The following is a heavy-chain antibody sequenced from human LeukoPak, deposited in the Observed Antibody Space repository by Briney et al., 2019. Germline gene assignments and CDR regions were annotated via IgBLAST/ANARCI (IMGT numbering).Heavy chain of an antibody. Sequence: SETLSLTCTVSGGSISSSSYYWGWIRQPPGKGLEWIGSIYYSGSTYYNPSLKSRVTISVDTSKNQFSLKLSSVTAADTAVYYCARDLLNEGNHLDYWGQGTLVTVSS. V-gene: IGHV4-39*07. J-gene: IGHJ4*02. CDR1: GGSISSSSYY. CDR3: ARDLLNEGNHLDY. D-gene: IGHD4-23*01. CDR2: IYYSGST.